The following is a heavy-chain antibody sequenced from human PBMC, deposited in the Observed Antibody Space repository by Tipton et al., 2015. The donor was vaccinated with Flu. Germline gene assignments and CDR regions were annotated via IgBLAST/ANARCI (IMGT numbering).Heavy chain of an antibody. D-gene: IGHD1-1*01. V-gene: IGHV4-59*01. CDR1: GVSISNYY. CDR3: ARDRERDKSE. Sequence: TLSPTCSVSGVSISNYYWSWIRQTPGKRLEWIAYVSYIGGTNYNPSLKSRATISLDMSKNQFSLNMTSVTPADTAVYFCARDRERDKSEWGPGTQVTVSS. J-gene: IGHJ4*02. CDR2: VSYIGGT.